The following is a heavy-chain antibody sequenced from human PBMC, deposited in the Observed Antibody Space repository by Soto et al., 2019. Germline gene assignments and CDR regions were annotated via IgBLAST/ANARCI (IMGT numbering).Heavy chain of an antibody. V-gene: IGHV3-48*02. J-gene: IGHJ4*02. CDR1: GLSFSRYN. Sequence: GGSLRLSCVASGLSFSRYNMNWVRQAPGKGLEWISYITATTGVTYYADSVTGRFTISRDNAKDSLYLQMSSLRDDDTAVYYCVRAFNGNSFGYGYWGQGTLVTASS. CDR2: ITATTGVT. D-gene: IGHD5-18*01. CDR3: VRAFNGNSFGYGY.